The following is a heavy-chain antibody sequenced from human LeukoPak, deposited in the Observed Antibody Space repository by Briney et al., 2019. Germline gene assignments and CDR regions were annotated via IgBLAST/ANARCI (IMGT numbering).Heavy chain of an antibody. J-gene: IGHJ3*02. D-gene: IGHD3-22*01. CDR1: GYTFTSYG. CDR3: AREEMMVILALDM. Sequence: GASVKVSCKASGYTFTSYGISWVRQAPGQGLEWVGIINPSVGTTLYSQKFQGRVTLTRDTSTTTVYMEVTSLRSDDTAVYYRAREEMMVILALDMWGQGTMVTVSS. V-gene: IGHV1-46*01. CDR2: INPSVGTT.